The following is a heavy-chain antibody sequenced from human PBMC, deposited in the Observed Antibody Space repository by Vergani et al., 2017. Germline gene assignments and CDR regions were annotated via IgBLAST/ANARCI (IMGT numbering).Heavy chain of an antibody. D-gene: IGHD2-15*01. CDR3: ARGAVSLASNAFDI. CDR2: IYYSGST. Sequence: QVQLQESGPGLVKPSQTLSLTCTVSGGSISSGGYYWSWIRQHPGKGLEWIGYIYYSGSTYYNPSLKSRVTMSVDTSKNQFALKLSSVTAADTAVYYCARGAVSLASNAFDIWGQGTMVTVSS. V-gene: IGHV4-31*03. J-gene: IGHJ3*02. CDR1: GGSISSGGYY.